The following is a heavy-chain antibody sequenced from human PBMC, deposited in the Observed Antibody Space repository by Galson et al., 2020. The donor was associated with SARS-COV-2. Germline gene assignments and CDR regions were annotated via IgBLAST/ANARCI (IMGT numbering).Heavy chain of an antibody. V-gene: IGHV1-8*01. J-gene: IGHJ6*02. D-gene: IGHD3-3*01. CDR2: MNPNSGNT. CDR3: ARGTFLEWLLSRYYYYGMDV. CDR1: GYTFTSYD. Sequence: ASVKVSCKASGYTFTSYDINWVRQATGQGLEWMGWMNPNSGNTGYAQKFQGRVTMTRNTSISTAYMELSSLRSEDTAVYYCARGTFLEWLLSRYYYYGMDVWGQGTTVTVSS.